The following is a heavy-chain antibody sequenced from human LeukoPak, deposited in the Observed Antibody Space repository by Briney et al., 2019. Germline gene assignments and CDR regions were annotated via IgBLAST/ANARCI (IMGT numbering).Heavy chain of an antibody. CDR2: IYYSGST. J-gene: IGHJ6*03. CDR3: ARDHRGYYYMDV. CDR1: GGSISSYY. Sequence: PSETLSLTCTVSGGSISSYYWSWIRQPPGKGLEWIGYIYYSGSTNYNPSLKSRVTISVDTSKNQFSLKLSSVTAADTAVYYCARDHRGYYYMDVWGKGTTVTVSS. D-gene: IGHD1-14*01. V-gene: IGHV4-59*01.